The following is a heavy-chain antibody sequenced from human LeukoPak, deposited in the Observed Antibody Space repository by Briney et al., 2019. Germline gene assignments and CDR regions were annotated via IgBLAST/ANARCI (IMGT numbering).Heavy chain of an antibody. CDR1: GFPFSDYS. V-gene: IGHV3-48*04. Sequence: PEGSLRLSCTASGFPFSDYSMNWVRQAPGKGLEWISYIGISSGNTKYADSVKGRFTISADNARNSLYLQMNSLRVEDTAVYYCARDHNYAFDNWGQGTLVSVSS. CDR3: ARDHNYAFDN. CDR2: IGISSGNT. D-gene: IGHD1-1*01. J-gene: IGHJ4*02.